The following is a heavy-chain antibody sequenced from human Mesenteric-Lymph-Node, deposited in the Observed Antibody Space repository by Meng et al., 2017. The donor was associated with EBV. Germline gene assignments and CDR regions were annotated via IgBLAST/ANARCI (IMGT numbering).Heavy chain of an antibody. CDR3: ARGRTTVTSRYFDY. CDR1: GDTFSTYA. V-gene: IGHV1-3*01. Sequence: GVVVKKPGASVKVSCKASGDTFSTYARHWLRQAPGQSLEWMGWINVGSGDTKYLQKLQGRVTITRDTSASTTYLALSSLRSEDTAVYYCARGRTTVTSRYFDYWGQGSLVTVSS. D-gene: IGHD4-17*01. J-gene: IGHJ4*02. CDR2: INVGSGDT.